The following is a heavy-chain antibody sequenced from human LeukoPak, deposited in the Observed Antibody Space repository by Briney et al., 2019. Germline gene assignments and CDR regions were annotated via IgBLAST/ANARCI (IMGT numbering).Heavy chain of an antibody. J-gene: IGHJ4*02. CDR2: TSYDGSDK. Sequence: PGGSLRLPCAASGFTFSTYGMHWVRQAPGKGLEWVAVTSYDGSDKYYADSVKGRFTISRDYSKNTLYLQMNSLRAEDTAVYYCAKGSYSSSWYVPDFDYWGQGTLVTVSS. CDR1: GFTFSTYG. V-gene: IGHV3-30*18. CDR3: AKGSYSSSWYVPDFDY. D-gene: IGHD6-13*01.